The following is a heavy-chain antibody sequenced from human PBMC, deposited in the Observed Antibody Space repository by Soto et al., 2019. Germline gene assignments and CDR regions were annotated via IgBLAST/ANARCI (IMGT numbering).Heavy chain of an antibody. V-gene: IGHV1-69*08. J-gene: IGHJ4*02. Sequence: QVQLVQSGAEVKKPGSSVTVSCKASGGTFSSYTISWVRQAPGQGLEWMGRIIPILGIANYAQKFQGRVTITADKSTSTAYTELSSLRSEDTAVYYCAREAPFLTVTTPPDWGQGTLVTVSS. CDR1: GGTFSSYT. CDR3: AREAPFLTVTTPPD. CDR2: IIPILGIA. D-gene: IGHD4-17*01.